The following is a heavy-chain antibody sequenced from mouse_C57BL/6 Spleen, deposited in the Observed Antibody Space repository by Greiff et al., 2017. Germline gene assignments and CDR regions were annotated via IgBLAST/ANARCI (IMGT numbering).Heavy chain of an antibody. Sequence: VNVVESGPGLVQPSQSLSITCTVSGFSLTSYGVHWVRQSPGKGLEWLGVIWRGGSTDYNAAFMSRLSITKDNSKSQVFFKMNSLQADDTAIYYCAKGGVYDYDYAMDYWGQGTSVTVSS. CDR1: GFSLTSYG. J-gene: IGHJ4*01. V-gene: IGHV2-5*01. CDR3: AKGGVYDYDYAMDY. CDR2: IWRGGST. D-gene: IGHD2-4*01.